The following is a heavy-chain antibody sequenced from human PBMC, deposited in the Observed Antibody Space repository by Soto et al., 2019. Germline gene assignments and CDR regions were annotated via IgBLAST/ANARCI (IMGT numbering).Heavy chain of an antibody. CDR1: GFTFSSYS. D-gene: IGHD6-13*01. CDR3: VCIAAAGTHY. CDR2: ISSNGGST. Sequence: SLRLSCSASGFTFSSYSIHWVRQAPGKGLEYVSAISSNGGSTYYADSVKGRFTISRDNSKNTLYLQMSSLRAEDTAVYYCVCIAAAGTHYWGQGTLVTVSS. V-gene: IGHV3-64D*08. J-gene: IGHJ4*02.